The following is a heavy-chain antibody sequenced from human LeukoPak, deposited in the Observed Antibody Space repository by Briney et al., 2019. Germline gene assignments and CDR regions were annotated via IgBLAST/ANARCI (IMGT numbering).Heavy chain of an antibody. CDR3: AKDLLFGVYDY. CDR1: GLTFSSYG. CDR2: ISKDGSNE. J-gene: IGHJ4*02. Sequence: PGGCLRLSCAASGLTFSSYGMHWVRQAPGKGLEWGAVISKDGSNEYYADSVKGRFTISRDNSKNTLYLQMNRLRAEDTAVYYCAKDLLFGVYDYWGQGTLVTVSS. V-gene: IGHV3-30*18. D-gene: IGHD3-10*02.